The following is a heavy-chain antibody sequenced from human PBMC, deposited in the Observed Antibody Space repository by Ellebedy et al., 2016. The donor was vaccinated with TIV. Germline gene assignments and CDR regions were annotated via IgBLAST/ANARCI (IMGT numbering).Heavy chain of an antibody. CDR1: GVSTSSFY. CDR3: AREIGLGDGHKNAFYFYH. V-gene: IGHV4-59*01. Sequence: MPGGSLRLSCSVSGVSTSSFYWSWFRQPPGKGLEWIGYIYYSGSSHFNPSLEGQVTMAVDTSKNPLSLKLNSVTAADTAVYYCAREIGLGDGHKNAFYFYHWGQGVLVTVSS. D-gene: IGHD5-24*01. CDR2: IYYSGSS. J-gene: IGHJ4*02.